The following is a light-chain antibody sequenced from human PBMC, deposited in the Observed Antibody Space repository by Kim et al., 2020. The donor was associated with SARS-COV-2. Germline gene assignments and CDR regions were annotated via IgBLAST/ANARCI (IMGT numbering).Light chain of an antibody. CDR2: WAS. CDR1: QTVLYNSKNKNY. Sequence: RATLNGKSSQTVLYNSKNKNYLAWYQQKPGRAPKLLIYWASIREAGVSDRVSGSGSETDFPLTISRLQAEDFTVYYCQQYYSTPPSLGQGTKLEI. J-gene: IGKJ2*03. CDR3: QQYYSTPPS. V-gene: IGKV4-1*01.